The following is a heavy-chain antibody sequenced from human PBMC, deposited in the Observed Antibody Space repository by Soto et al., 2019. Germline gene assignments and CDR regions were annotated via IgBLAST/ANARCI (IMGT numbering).Heavy chain of an antibody. Sequence: QVQLVQSGAEVKKPGSSVKVSCKASGGTFSSYTISWVRQAPGQGLEWMGRIIPILGIANYAQKFQGRVTITADKSTSTAYMELSSLRSEDTAVYYCAGDASGWLRGGGGYWGQGTLVTVSS. CDR3: AGDASGWLRGGGGY. CDR1: GGTFSSYT. V-gene: IGHV1-69*08. CDR2: IIPILGIA. D-gene: IGHD5-12*01. J-gene: IGHJ4*02.